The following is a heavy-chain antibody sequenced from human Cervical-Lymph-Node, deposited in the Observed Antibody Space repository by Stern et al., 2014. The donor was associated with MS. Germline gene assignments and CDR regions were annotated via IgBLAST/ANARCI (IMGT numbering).Heavy chain of an antibody. V-gene: IGHV4-4*02. D-gene: IGHD2-15*01. CDR2: IYNSGST. CDR1: GGSISSSNW. Sequence: QVQLQESGPGLVKPSGTLSLTCAVSGGSISSSNWWSWVRQPPGQGLEWIGEIYNSGSTNYNPSLKSRVTISVDTTKNPFSLKLSSVTAADTAVYYCARRKEYCSGGSCFLYYYYGMDVWGQGTTVTVSS. J-gene: IGHJ6*02. CDR3: ARRKEYCSGGSCFLYYYYGMDV.